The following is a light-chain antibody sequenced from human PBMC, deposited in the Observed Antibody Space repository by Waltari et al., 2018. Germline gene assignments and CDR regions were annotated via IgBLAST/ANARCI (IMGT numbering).Light chain of an antibody. CDR3: AAWDDTLNGWV. V-gene: IGLV1-44*01. J-gene: IGLJ3*02. CDR2: STS. Sequence: QSVLTQPPSASGTPGRRVTISCSGSSSNIGSNSLQWYQQLPGTAPKLLIYSTSHRPSGLPDRLSGSKSGTSASLAISGLQSEDEADYYCAAWDDTLNGWVFGGGTKLTVL. CDR1: SSNIGSNS.